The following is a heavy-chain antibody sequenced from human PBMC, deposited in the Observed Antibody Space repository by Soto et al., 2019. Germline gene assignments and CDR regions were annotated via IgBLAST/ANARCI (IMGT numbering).Heavy chain of an antibody. CDR2: IYHSGST. Sequence: QLQLQESGSGLVKPSQTLSLTCAVSGGSISSGGYSWSWIRQPPGKGLAWIGYIYHSGSTYYNPGLKSRVTISVDRAKNQFSLKLSSVTAADTAVYYCARAGGLGAVAVDYWGQGTLVTVSS. D-gene: IGHD6-19*01. CDR1: GGSISSGGYS. V-gene: IGHV4-30-2*01. J-gene: IGHJ4*02. CDR3: ARAGGLGAVAVDY.